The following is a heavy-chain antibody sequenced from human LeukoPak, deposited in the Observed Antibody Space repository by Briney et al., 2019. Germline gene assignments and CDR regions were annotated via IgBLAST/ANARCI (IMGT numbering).Heavy chain of an antibody. J-gene: IGHJ3*02. CDR1: GGSINNYY. CDR3: ARDSVPLGAFDI. CDR2: IYYSGS. Sequence: PSETLSLTCTVSGGSINNYYWSWIRQPPGKGLEWIGYIYYSGSNYNPSLKSRVTISVDTSKYHFSLRLRSETAADTAVYYCARDSVPLGAFDIWGQGTMVTVSS. V-gene: IGHV4-59*01.